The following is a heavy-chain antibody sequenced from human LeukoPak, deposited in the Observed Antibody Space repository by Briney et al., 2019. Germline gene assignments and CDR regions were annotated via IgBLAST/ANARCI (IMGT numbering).Heavy chain of an antibody. V-gene: IGHV4-4*07. CDR2: IYTSGST. CDR1: GGSISSYY. Sequence: SETLSLTCTVSGGSISSYYWSWIRQPAGKGLEWIGRIYTSGSTNYNPSLKSRVTMSVDTSKNQFSLKLSSVTAADTAVYYCARVNYNWNDLGYYYYYMDVWGKGTTVTISS. D-gene: IGHD1-1*01. CDR3: ARVNYNWNDLGYYYYYMDV. J-gene: IGHJ6*03.